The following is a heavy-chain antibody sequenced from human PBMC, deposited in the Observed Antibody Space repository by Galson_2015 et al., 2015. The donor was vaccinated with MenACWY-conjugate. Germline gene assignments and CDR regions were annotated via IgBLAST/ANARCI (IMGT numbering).Heavy chain of an antibody. J-gene: IGHJ6*03. V-gene: IGHV3-23*01. CDR2: ISDSGAAT. CDR1: GFTFRQYA. CDR3: AKDVYMDV. Sequence: SLRLFCAVSGFTFRQYAMSWVRQAPGTGLEWVAIISDSGAATHYIDSVKGRFTISRDNSKNTLYLQMSRQRAEDTALYYCAKDVYMDVWGKGTTVSVSS.